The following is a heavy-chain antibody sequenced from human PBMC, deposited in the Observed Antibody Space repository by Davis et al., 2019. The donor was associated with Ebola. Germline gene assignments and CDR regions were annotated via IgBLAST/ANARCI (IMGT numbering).Heavy chain of an antibody. CDR3: ARGLYVWGSYQ. CDR2: IKQDGSEK. D-gene: IGHD3-16*02. J-gene: IGHJ4*02. CDR1: GFTFSSYW. V-gene: IGHV3-7*03. Sequence: PGGSLRLSCAASGFTFSSYWMSWVRQAPGKGLEWVANIKQDGSEKYYADSVKGRFTISRDNSKNTLYLQMNSLRAEDTAVYYCARGLYVWGSYQWGQGTLVTVSS.